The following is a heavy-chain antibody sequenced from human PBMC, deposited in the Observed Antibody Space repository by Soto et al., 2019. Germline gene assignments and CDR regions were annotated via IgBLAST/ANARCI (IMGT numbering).Heavy chain of an antibody. CDR3: ARENWVRGYYLDY. D-gene: IGHD7-27*01. J-gene: IGHJ4*02. CDR1: GGSISSGGYS. CDR2: IYHSGST. V-gene: IGHV4-30-2*01. Sequence: SETLSLTCAVSGGSISSGGYSWSWIRQPPGKGLEWIGYIYHSGSTYYNPSLKSRVTISVDRSKNQFSLKLSSVTAADTAVYYCARENWVRGYYLDYWGQGTLVTVSS.